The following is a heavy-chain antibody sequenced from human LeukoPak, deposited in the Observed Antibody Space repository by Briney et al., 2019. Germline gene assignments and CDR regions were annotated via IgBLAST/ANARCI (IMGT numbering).Heavy chain of an antibody. CDR3: VKSGGYGLIDY. CDR2: IYYTGST. V-gene: IGHV4-59*04. CDR1: GDSMFSRY. Sequence: SETLSLTCSVSGDSMFSRYWSWIRQPPGKGLEWIGNIYYTGSTYYNASLQSRVTISIDMSKNQFSLRLSSVTAADTAMYYCVKSGGYGLIDYWGQGTLVTVSS. J-gene: IGHJ4*02. D-gene: IGHD6-19*01.